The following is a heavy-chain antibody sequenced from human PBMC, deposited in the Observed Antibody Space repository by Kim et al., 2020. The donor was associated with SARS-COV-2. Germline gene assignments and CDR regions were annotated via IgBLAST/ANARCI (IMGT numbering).Heavy chain of an antibody. V-gene: IGHV3-11*05. CDR3: ARVGYDYVWGSYRDYYYYYGMDV. CDR1: GFTFSDYY. J-gene: IGHJ6*02. D-gene: IGHD3-16*02. Sequence: GGSLRLSCAASGFTFSDYYMSWSRQAPGKGLEWVSYISSSSSYTNYADSVKGRFTISRDKAKNSLYLQMNSLRAEDTAVYYCARVGYDYVWGSYRDYYYYYGMDVWGQGTTVTVSS. CDR2: ISSSSSYT.